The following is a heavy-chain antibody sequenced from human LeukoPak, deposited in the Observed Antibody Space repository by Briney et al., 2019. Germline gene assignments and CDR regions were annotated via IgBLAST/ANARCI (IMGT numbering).Heavy chain of an antibody. V-gene: IGHV3-23*01. J-gene: IGHJ6*02. D-gene: IGHD2/OR15-2a*01. CDR2: ISGSGGST. CDR1: GFTFSSYA. Sequence: QPGGSLRLSCAASGFTFSSYAMSWVRQAPGKGLEWVSAISGSGGSTYYADSVKGRFTISRDNSKNTLYLQMNSLRAEDTAVYYCAKFYLRGEHYYYGMDVWGQGTTVTVSS. CDR3: AKFYLRGEHYYYGMDV.